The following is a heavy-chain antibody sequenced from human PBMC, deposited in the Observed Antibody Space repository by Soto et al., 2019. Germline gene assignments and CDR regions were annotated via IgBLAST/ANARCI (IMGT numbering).Heavy chain of an antibody. CDR1: GFTFSSYG. CDR3: AKDGNYYGSGSLDFDY. V-gene: IGHV3-30*18. D-gene: IGHD3-10*01. J-gene: IGHJ4*02. CDR2: ISYDGSNK. Sequence: PGGSLRLSCAASGFTFSSYGMHWVRQAPGKGLEWVAVISYDGSNKYYADSVKGRFTISIDNSKNTLYLQMNSLRAEDTAVYYCAKDGNYYGSGSLDFDYWGQGTLVTVSS.